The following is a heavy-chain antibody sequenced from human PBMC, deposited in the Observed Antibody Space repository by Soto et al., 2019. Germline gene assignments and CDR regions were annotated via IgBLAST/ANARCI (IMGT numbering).Heavy chain of an antibody. CDR2: IYYSGST. D-gene: IGHD2-2*01. Sequence: KPSETLSLTCTVSGGSISSYYWSWIRQPPGKGLEWIGYIYYSGSTNYNPSLKSRVTISVDTSKNQFSLKLSSVTAADTAVYYCARLGYCSSTSCYLHYYYGMDVWGQGTTVTVSS. J-gene: IGHJ6*02. CDR3: ARLGYCSSTSCYLHYYYGMDV. CDR1: GGSISSYY. V-gene: IGHV4-59*01.